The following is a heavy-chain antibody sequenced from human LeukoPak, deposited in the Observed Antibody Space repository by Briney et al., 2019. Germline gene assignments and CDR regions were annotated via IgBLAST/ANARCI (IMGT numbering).Heavy chain of an antibody. CDR2: ISAYNGNT. CDR3: ARVGGGGICYLYFQH. Sequence: GASVKASCKASGYTFTNYGISWVRQAPGQGLEWMGWISAYNGNTNYAQKLQGRVTMTTDTSTSTANMELRSLRSDDTAVYYCARVGGGGICYLYFQHWGQGTLVTVSS. V-gene: IGHV1-18*01. CDR1: GYTFTNYG. D-gene: IGHD2-15*01. J-gene: IGHJ1*01.